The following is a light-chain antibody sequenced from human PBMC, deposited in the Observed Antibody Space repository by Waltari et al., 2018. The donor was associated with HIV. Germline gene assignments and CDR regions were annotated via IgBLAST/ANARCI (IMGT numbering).Light chain of an antibody. V-gene: IGKV3-11*01. Sequence: IVFPQSPATLSSSPGERASLSCRASLSVSSYLDWYHQKPRQVPRILIYDASKRPTGIPARFSGGGCGTDFTLTISGLEPEDLAVYYCQQRSNWPRAFGQGTKVEIK. CDR2: DAS. J-gene: IGKJ1*01. CDR1: LSVSSY. CDR3: QQRSNWPRA.